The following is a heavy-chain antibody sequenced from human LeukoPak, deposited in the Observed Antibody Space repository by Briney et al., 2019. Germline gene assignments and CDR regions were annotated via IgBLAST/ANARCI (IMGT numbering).Heavy chain of an antibody. V-gene: IGHV4-34*01. CDR2: VNHSGST. D-gene: IGHD3-10*01. J-gene: IGHJ5*02. CDR3: ARRGPRITMVRGVICSWFDP. Sequence: SETLSLTCAVYGGSFSGYYWSWIRQPPGKGLEWIGEVNHSGSTNYNPSLKSRVTISVDTSKNQFSLKLSSVTAADTAVYYCARRGPRITMVRGVICSWFDPWGQGTLVTVSS. CDR1: GGSFSGYY.